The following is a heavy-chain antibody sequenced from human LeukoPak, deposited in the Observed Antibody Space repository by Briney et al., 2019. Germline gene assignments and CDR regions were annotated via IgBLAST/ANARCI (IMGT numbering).Heavy chain of an antibody. V-gene: IGHV3-7*01. D-gene: IGHD3-22*01. CDR2: IKQDGSEK. J-gene: IGHJ2*01. Sequence: PGRSLRLSCAASGFTFSSYGMHWVRQAPGKGLEWVANIKQDGSEKYVDSVKGRFTISRDNAKNSLYLQMNSLRAEDTAVYYCARDSGLLESFWYFDLWGRGTLVTVSS. CDR3: ARDSGLLESFWYFDL. CDR1: GFTFSSYG.